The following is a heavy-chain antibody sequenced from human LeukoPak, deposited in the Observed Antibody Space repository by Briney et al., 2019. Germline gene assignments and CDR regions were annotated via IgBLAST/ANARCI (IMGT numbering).Heavy chain of an antibody. Sequence: SETLSLTCTVSGGSISTYYWSWIRQPAEKGLEWIGRIYTTGSTYYNPSLKSRVTMSVDTPKSQFSLKLSSVTAADTAVYYCARLIAVAGSDLDYWGQGTLVTVSS. D-gene: IGHD6-19*01. CDR1: GGSISTYY. CDR3: ARLIAVAGSDLDY. CDR2: IYTTGST. V-gene: IGHV4-4*07. J-gene: IGHJ4*02.